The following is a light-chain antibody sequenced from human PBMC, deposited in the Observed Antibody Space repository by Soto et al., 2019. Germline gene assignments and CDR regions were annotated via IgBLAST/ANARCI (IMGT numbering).Light chain of an antibody. V-gene: IGKV3-15*01. J-gene: IGKJ4*01. Sequence: EIVMTQSPATLSVSPGERATLSCRARQSVXSNLAWYQQKPGQAPRLLIYGASTRATGIPARFSGSGSGTEFTLTISSLXSEDFAVYYCQQYNNWPQTFGGGTKVEIK. CDR1: QSVXSN. CDR3: QQYNNWPQT. CDR2: GAS.